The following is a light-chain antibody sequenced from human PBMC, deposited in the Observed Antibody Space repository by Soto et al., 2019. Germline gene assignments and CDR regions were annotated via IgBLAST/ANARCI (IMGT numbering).Light chain of an antibody. Sequence: EIVLTQSPGTLSLFPGERATLSCRASQSVSSSYLAWHQQTPGQAPRLLIYGASSRATGIPDRFSGSGSGTDFTLTITRLEPEDFAVYYCQQYGSSPYTFGQGTKLEIK. CDR3: QQYGSSPYT. V-gene: IGKV3-20*01. J-gene: IGKJ2*01. CDR1: QSVSSSY. CDR2: GAS.